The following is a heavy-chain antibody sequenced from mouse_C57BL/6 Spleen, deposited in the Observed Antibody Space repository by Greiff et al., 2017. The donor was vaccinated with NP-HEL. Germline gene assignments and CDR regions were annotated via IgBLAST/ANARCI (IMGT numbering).Heavy chain of an antibody. J-gene: IGHJ2*01. CDR3: ARFSYDYDVYFDY. Sequence: VKLMESGPGLVAPSQSLSITCTVSGFSLTSYAISWVRQPPGKGLEWLGVIWTGGGTNYNSALKSRLSISKDNSKSQVFLKMNSLQTDDTARYYCARFSYDYDVYFDYWGQGTTLTVSS. CDR1: GFSLTSYA. V-gene: IGHV2-9-1*01. D-gene: IGHD2-4*01. CDR2: IWTGGGT.